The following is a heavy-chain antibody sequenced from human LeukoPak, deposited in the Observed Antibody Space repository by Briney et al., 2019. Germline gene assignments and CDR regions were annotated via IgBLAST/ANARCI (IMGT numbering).Heavy chain of an antibody. J-gene: IGHJ3*02. CDR1: GFTFSTYD. CDR2: LSGSGANS. CDR3: AKDHGGYSSGWFGGGDDGFDI. V-gene: IGHV3-23*01. D-gene: IGHD6-19*01. Sequence: GGSLRLSCAASGFTFSTYDMSWVRQPPGKGLEWVSSLSGSGANSKYAESVKGRFTISRDNGEDTLYLQLNSLRVEDTAVYYCAKDHGGYSSGWFGGGDDGFDIWGQGTMVIVSS.